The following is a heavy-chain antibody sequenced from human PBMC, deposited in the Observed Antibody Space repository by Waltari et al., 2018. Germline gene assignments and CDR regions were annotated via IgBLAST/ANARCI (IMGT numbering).Heavy chain of an antibody. CDR3: AKVRGIYYNYFFDF. D-gene: IGHD1-26*01. CDR1: GFTCNDYG. Sequence: EVQLLESGGGLVQPGGSLRLSCAAPGFTCNDYGINWVRQAPGKGLEWVSGVSGNGANTFYADSVKGRFVISRDNSKNTVYLEMNSLRADDTAVYYCAKVRGIYYNYFFDFWGQGALVAVSS. CDR2: VSGNGANT. V-gene: IGHV3-23*01. J-gene: IGHJ4*02.